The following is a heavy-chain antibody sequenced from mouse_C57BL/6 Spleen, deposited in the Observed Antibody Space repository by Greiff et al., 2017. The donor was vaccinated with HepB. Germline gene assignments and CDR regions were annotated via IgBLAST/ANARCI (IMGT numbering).Heavy chain of an antibody. Sequence: EVKLMESEGGLVQPGSSMKLSCTASGFTFSDYYMAWVRQVPEKGLEWVANINYDGSSTYYLDSLKSRFIISRDNAKNILYLQMSSLKSEDTATYYCARVYYDYYHYYAMDYWGQGTSVTVSS. D-gene: IGHD2-4*01. CDR2: INYDGSST. CDR1: GFTFSDYY. CDR3: ARVYYDYYHYYAMDY. J-gene: IGHJ4*01. V-gene: IGHV5-16*01.